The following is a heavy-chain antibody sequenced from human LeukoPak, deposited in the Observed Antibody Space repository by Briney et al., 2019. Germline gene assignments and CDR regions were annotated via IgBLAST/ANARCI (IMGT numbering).Heavy chain of an antibody. D-gene: IGHD3-10*01. CDR3: ALYTYGYSFDY. Sequence: GGSLRLSCAASGFTFSSYWMSWVRQAPGKGLEWVANIKQDGSETYYVDSVKGRFTISRDNAKNSLYLQMNSLRVEDTAVYYCALYTYGYSFDYWGQGALVIVSS. V-gene: IGHV3-7*03. J-gene: IGHJ4*02. CDR1: GFTFSSYW. CDR2: IKQDGSET.